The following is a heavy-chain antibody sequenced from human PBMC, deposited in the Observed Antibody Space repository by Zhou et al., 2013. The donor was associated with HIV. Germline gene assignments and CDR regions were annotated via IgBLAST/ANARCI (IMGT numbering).Heavy chain of an antibody. CDR2: IYTSGST. CDR1: GGSISSYY. V-gene: IGHV4-4*09. Sequence: VQLQESGPGLVKPSETLSLTCTVSGGSISSYYWSWIRQPPGKGLEWIGYIYTSGSTNYNPSLKSRVTISVDTSKNQFSLKVSSVTAADTAVYYCARVDSSSPYYNWFDPWGQGTLVTVSS. CDR3: ARVDSSSPYYNWFDP. D-gene: IGHD6-13*01. J-gene: IGHJ5*02.